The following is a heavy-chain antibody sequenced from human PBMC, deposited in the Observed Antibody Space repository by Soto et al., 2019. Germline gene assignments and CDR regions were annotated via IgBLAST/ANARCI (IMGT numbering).Heavy chain of an antibody. J-gene: IGHJ4*02. V-gene: IGHV3-53*02. CDR2: IYSNGDT. CDR3: ARKSNSSPVPEADGV. D-gene: IGHD2-8*01. Sequence: EVQLVETGGGVIQPGGSLRLSCAASGFSVGSNYMTWVRQSPGKGLEWVSLIYSNGDTDYADSVKGRFSISSDNSKNTQYLQMNNLRAEDTAVYHCARKSNSSPVPEADGVWGRGTLVTVSS. CDR1: GFSVGSNY.